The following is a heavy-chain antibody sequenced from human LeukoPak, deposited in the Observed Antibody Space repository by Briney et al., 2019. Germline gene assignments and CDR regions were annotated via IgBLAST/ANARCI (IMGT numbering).Heavy chain of an antibody. D-gene: IGHD6-13*01. J-gene: IGHJ4*02. CDR3: AKDQTTRLSSSWYLYFDL. CDR1: GFTFSSYA. V-gene: IGHV3-23*01. Sequence: GGSLRLSCAASGFTFSSYAMSWVRQAPGKGLEWVSAISGSGSSTYYSDSVKGRFTISRDNSKNTLYLQMNSLRAEDTALYYCAKDQTTRLSSSWYLYFDLWGQGTLVTVSS. CDR2: ISGSGSST.